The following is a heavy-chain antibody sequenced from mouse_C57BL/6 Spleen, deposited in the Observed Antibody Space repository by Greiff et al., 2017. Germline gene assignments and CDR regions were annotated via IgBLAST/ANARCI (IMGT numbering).Heavy chain of an antibody. V-gene: IGHV1-64*01. CDR1: GYTFTSYW. J-gene: IGHJ1*03. D-gene: IGHD1-1*01. Sequence: QVQLQQPGAELVKPGASVKLSCKASGYTFTSYWMHWVKQRPGQGLEWIGMIHPNSGSTNYNEKFKSKATLTVDKSSSTAYMQLSSLTSEDSAVYYCARYYGSRYVDVWGTGTTVTVSS. CDR3: ARYYGSRYVDV. CDR2: IHPNSGST.